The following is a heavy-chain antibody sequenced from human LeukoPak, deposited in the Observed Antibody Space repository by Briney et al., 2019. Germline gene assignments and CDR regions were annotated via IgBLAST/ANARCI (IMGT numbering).Heavy chain of an antibody. CDR3: ARDEGDSTPAGSFDY. Sequence: PSETLSLTCTVSGYSISSGYYWGWIRQPPGKGLEWIGSIYHSGSTYYNPSLKSRVTISVDTSKNQFSLKLSSVTAADTAVYYCARDEGDSTPAGSFDYWGQGTLVTVSS. CDR1: GYSISSGYY. D-gene: IGHD2-15*01. CDR2: IYHSGST. V-gene: IGHV4-38-2*02. J-gene: IGHJ4*02.